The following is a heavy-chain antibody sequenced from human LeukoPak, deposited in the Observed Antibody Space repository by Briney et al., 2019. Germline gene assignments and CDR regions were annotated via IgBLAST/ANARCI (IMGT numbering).Heavy chain of an antibody. CDR2: INHSGST. Sequence: PSETLSLTCAVYGGSFSGYYWSWIRQPPGKGLEWIGEINHSGSTNYNPSLKSRVTISVDTSKNQFSLKLSSVTAADTAVYYCARHRRGYYGSGSYYFDYWGQGTLVTVSS. J-gene: IGHJ4*02. CDR3: ARHRRGYYGSGSYYFDY. CDR1: GGSFSGYY. D-gene: IGHD3-10*01. V-gene: IGHV4-34*01.